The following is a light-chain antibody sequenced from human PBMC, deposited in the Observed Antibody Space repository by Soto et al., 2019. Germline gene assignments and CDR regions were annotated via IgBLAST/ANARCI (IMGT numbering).Light chain of an antibody. CDR2: DAS. V-gene: IGKV3-11*01. CDR1: QSVSRH. J-gene: IGKJ1*01. CDR3: QQRSNWPGT. Sequence: EIVLTQSPATLSLSPGERATLSCRASQSVSRHLAWYQQKPGQAPRLLMYDASNRATGIPARFSGSGSGTDFTLSISGLEPEDFAVDYCQQRSNWPGTFGQGTKVEIK.